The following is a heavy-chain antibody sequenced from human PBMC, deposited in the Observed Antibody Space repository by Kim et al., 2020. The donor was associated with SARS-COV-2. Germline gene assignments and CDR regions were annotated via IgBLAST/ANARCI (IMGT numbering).Heavy chain of an antibody. J-gene: IGHJ6*03. CDR2: MNPNSGNT. V-gene: IGHV1-8*01. CDR1: GYTFTSYD. CDR3: ARGGYSSSWYPYYYYYMEV. Sequence: ASVKVSCKASGYTFTSYDINWVRQATGQGLEWMGWMNPNSGNTGYAQKFQGRVTMTRNTSISTAYMELSSLRSEDTAVYYCARGGYSSSWYPYYYYYMEVWGKRTTVTVSS. D-gene: IGHD6-13*01.